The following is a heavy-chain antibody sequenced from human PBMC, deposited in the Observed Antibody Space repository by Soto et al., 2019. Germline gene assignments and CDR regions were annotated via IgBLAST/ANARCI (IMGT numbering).Heavy chain of an antibody. D-gene: IGHD1-26*01. CDR3: ARAPSQELCKIDY. CDR2: NYYSGST. CDR1: GGSISSYY. V-gene: IGHV4-59*01. J-gene: IGHJ4*01. Sequence: PSETLSLTCTVSGGSISSYYWSWIRQPPGKGLEWIGYNYYSGSTNYNPSLKSRVTISVDTSKNQFSLKLSSVTAADTAVYYCARAPSQELCKIDYWGHGTLVTVSS.